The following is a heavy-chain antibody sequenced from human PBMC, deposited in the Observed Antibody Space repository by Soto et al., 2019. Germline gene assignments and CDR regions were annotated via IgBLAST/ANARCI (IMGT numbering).Heavy chain of an antibody. V-gene: IGHV1-24*01. Sequence: ALVKVSCKVSGYTLTELSMHWVRQAPGKGLEWMGGFDPEDGETIYAQKFQGRVTMTEDTSTDTAYMEMSSLRTEDTAVYHGATTSYYRAYPFYVWGQGTLVTVSS. CDR3: ATTSYYRAYPFYV. CDR2: FDPEDGET. J-gene: IGHJ4*02. CDR1: GYTLTELS. D-gene: IGHD1-26*01.